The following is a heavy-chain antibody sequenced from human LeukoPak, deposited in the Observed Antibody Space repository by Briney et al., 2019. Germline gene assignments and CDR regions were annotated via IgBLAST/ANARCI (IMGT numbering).Heavy chain of an antibody. D-gene: IGHD6-19*01. J-gene: IGHJ4*02. CDR2: VNLSGST. Sequence: SETLSLTCAISGDSISTYYWSWIRQSPGKGLEWIGDVNLSGSTNYNPSLNYNPSLESRVSISVDTSKNQFSLKLSSVTAADTAVYYCARGVWLARDYWGQGTLVTVSS. CDR1: GDSISTYY. CDR3: ARGVWLARDY. V-gene: IGHV4-59*01.